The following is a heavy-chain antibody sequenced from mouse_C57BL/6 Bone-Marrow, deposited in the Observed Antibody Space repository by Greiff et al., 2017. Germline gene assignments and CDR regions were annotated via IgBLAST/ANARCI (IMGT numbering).Heavy chain of an antibody. Sequence: EVQLQESGPGLVKPSQSLSLTCSVTGYSITSGYYWNWIRQFPGNKLEWMGYISYDGSNNYNPSLKNRIPITRDTSKNQFFLKLNSVTTEDTATYYCGEIGELYALDYWGQSAPVTVST. D-gene: IGHD2-12*01. CDR2: ISYDGSN. J-gene: IGHJ4*01. CDR3: GEIGELYALDY. V-gene: IGHV3-6*01. CDR1: GYSITSGYY.